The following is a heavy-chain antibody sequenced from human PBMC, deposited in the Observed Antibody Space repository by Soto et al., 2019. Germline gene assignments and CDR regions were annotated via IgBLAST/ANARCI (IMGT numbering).Heavy chain of an antibody. V-gene: IGHV1-69*02. CDR3: ARAPTASSHFDY. D-gene: IGHD1-26*01. Sequence: QVQLEQSGAEMKRPGSSVKVSCETSGGIFTNYTFSWVRQDPGQGLEWMGWIIPVLNVANYAQKFQGRIAVTADKSTSTAFLELTDLISEDTAIYFCARAPTASSHFDYWGQGTLVTVSS. CDR1: GGIFTNYT. J-gene: IGHJ4*02. CDR2: IIPVLNVA.